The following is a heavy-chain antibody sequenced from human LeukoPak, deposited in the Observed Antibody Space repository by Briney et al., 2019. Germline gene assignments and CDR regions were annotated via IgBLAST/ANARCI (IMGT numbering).Heavy chain of an antibody. Sequence: ASVKVSCKASGYTFTNYDINWVRQATGQGLEWMGWINPNSGGTNYAQKFQGRVTMTRDTSISTAYMELSRLRSDDTAVYYCARASDDDILTGYYIPSYFDYWGQGTLVTVSS. CDR3: ARASDDDILTGYYIPSYFDY. J-gene: IGHJ4*02. CDR1: GYTFTNYD. V-gene: IGHV1-2*02. CDR2: INPNSGGT. D-gene: IGHD3-9*01.